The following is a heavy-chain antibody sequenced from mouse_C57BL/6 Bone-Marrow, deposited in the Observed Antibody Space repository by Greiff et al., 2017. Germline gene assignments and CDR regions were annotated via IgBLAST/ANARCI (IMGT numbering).Heavy chain of an antibody. CDR3: ARGYYYASSRPRAMYD. D-gene: IGHD1-1*01. Sequence: VQLQQSGPELVKPGASVKISCKASGYTFTDYYMNWVKQSHGKSLEWIGDINPNNGGTSYNQKFKGKATLTVDKSSSTAYMELRSLTSEDSAVYYCARGYYYASSRPRAMYDWGQGTSVTVSS. J-gene: IGHJ4*01. CDR1: GYTFTDYY. V-gene: IGHV1-26*01. CDR2: INPNNGGT.